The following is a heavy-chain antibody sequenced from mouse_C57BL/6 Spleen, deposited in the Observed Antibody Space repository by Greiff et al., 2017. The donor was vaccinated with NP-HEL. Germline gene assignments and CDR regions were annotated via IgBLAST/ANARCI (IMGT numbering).Heavy chain of an antibody. J-gene: IGHJ2*01. CDR3: ARKAMAHGNYFDY. CDR1: GYTFTSYW. V-gene: IGHV1-52*01. D-gene: IGHD1-1*02. Sequence: QVQLQQPGAELVRPGSSMKLSCKASGYTFTSYWMHWVKQRPIQGLEWIGNIDPSDSETHYNQKFKDKATLTVDKSSSTAYMQLSSLTSEDSAVYYCARKAMAHGNYFDYWGQGTTLTVSS. CDR2: IDPSDSET.